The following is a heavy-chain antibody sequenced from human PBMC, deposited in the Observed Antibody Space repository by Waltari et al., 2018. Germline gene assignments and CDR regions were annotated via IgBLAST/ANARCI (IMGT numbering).Heavy chain of an antibody. CDR2: ISYDGSNK. J-gene: IGHJ4*02. Sequence: QVQLVESGGGVVQPGRSLRLSCAASGFTFSSYAMQWVRQAPGKGLEWVAVISYDGSNKYYADSVKGRFTISRDNSKNTLYLQMNSLRAEDTAVYYCARDKGFLEWLSYYFDYWGQGTLVTVSS. V-gene: IGHV3-30*01. CDR1: GFTFSSYA. CDR3: ARDKGFLEWLSYYFDY. D-gene: IGHD3-3*01.